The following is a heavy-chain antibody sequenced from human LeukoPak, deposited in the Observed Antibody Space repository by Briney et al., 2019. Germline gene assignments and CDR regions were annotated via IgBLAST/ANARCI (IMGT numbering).Heavy chain of an antibody. CDR2: IYYSGST. Sequence: SETLSLTCTVSGGSISSSSYYWGWIRQPPGKGLEWIGSIYYSGSTYYNPSLKSRLTISVDTSKDQFSLNLSSVTAADTAVYYCATDVTSDYGAFDIWGQGTRVTVSS. J-gene: IGHJ3*02. CDR3: ATDVTSDYGAFDI. V-gene: IGHV4-39*01. D-gene: IGHD3-22*01. CDR1: GGSISSSSYY.